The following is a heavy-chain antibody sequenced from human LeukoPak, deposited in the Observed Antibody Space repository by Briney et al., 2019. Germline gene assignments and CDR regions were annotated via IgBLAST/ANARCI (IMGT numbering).Heavy chain of an antibody. CDR2: ISPYNGNT. CDR3: ARMNYYGSGSYSPWDY. V-gene: IGHV1-18*01. J-gene: IGHJ4*02. D-gene: IGHD3-10*01. CDR1: GYTFTSYA. Sequence: ASVKVSCKASGYTFTSYAINWLRQAPGHGLEWMGWISPYNGNTNYAQTLQGRVTMTTDTSTSTAYMELRSLRSDDTAVYYCARMNYYGSGSYSPWDYWGQGTLVTVSS.